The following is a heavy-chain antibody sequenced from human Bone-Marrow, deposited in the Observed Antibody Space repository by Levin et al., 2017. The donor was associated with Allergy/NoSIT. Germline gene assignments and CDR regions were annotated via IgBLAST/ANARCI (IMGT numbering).Heavy chain of an antibody. CDR2: IYYSGTT. J-gene: IGHJ6*02. V-gene: IGHV4-30-4*01. CDR3: ARVFWSTMVRGVHYGMDV. D-gene: IGHD3-10*01. CDR1: GGSINTGDYY. Sequence: TASETLSLTCTVSGGSINTGDYYWTWIRKPPGKGLEWIGYIYYSGTTYYNPSLWGRLTISLDTSKNQFSLKLSSVTAADTAVYYCARVFWSTMVRGVHYGMDVWGQGTTVTVSS.